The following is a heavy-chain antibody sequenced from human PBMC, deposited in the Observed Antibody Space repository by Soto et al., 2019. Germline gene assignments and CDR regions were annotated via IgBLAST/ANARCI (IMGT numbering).Heavy chain of an antibody. V-gene: IGHV3-7*01. D-gene: IGHD3-16*01. J-gene: IGHJ4*02. CDR1: GFNVMSYG. Sequence: GGSLRLSCAVSGFNVMSYGMSWVRQAPGKGLEWGASIKEDGSEIYYLHSVRGRFSISRDSAGNALHLTMNYLSAEDTGVYFCARDIGFDYVNWGQGTLVTVSS. CDR3: ARDIGFDYVN. CDR2: IKEDGSEI.